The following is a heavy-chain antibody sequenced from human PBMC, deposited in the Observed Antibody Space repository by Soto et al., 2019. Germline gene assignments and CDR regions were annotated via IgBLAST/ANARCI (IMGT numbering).Heavy chain of an antibody. Sequence: RGGSLSVSIAPPGFTFGSYALSWVRQAPWKGLEWASAISGSGGITYYVDSVKGRFTISSDNAKSSLYLQMNSLRAEGTAVYYRARSSGSYTPFDSWGQGTLVSDSS. J-gene: IGHJ4*02. CDR3: ARSSGSYTPFDS. CDR1: GFTFGSYA. D-gene: IGHD3-22*01. CDR2: ISGSGGIT. V-gene: IGHV3-23*01.